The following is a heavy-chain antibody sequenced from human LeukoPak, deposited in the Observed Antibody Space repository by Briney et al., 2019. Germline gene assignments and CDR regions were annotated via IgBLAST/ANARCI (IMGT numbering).Heavy chain of an antibody. CDR1: GFSFSSYA. CDR3: AQGQYSSGWYFGY. V-gene: IGHV3-23*01. J-gene: IGHJ4*02. CDR2: ISGSGGST. Sequence: GGSLRLSCAASGFSFSSYAMSWVRQAPGKGLEWVSIISGSGGSTYYGDSVKGRFTISRDSSKNTLYLQMNSLRVEDTAVYYCAQGQYSSGWYFGYWGQGTLVTVSS. D-gene: IGHD6-19*01.